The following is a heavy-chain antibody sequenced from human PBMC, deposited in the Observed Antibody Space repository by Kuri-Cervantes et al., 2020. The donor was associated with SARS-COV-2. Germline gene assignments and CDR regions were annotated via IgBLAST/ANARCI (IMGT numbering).Heavy chain of an antibody. CDR2: IRVSNGNT. CDR3: ARSYYERYSDGFDI. Sequence: ASVKVSCKGYGYTVSSYGIAWVRQAPGQGLEWMAWIRVSNGNTNSAQKFQARVAMTTDTSTNTVFMELRSLRSDDTAVYYCARSYYERYSDGFDIWGQGTLVTVSS. CDR1: GYTVSSYG. V-gene: IGHV1-18*04. J-gene: IGHJ3*02. D-gene: IGHD3-16*01.